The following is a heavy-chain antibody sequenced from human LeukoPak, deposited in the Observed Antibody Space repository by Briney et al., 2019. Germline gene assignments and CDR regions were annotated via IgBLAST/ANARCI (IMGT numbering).Heavy chain of an antibody. D-gene: IGHD2-21*01. J-gene: IGHJ3*02. CDR3: AKGKVNHDGALDT. V-gene: IGHV3-23*01. CDR1: GFTFSNFA. CDR2: ISAVDETI. Sequence: GGSLRLSCEGSGFTFSNFAMNWVRQTPGKGLEWVSVISAVDETIYYPDSVKGRFTISRDNSKSTLYLQLASLRAEDTAIYYCAKGKVNHDGALDTWGQGTLVTVSS.